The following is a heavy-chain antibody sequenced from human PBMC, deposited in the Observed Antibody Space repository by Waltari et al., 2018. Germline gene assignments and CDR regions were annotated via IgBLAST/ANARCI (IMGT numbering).Heavy chain of an antibody. CDR1: GISFSASV. Sequence: QVQLVESGGGVVQPGKSLRLSCRVSGISFSASVMHWIRQAPGKGLEWLESISHVGDRQVYTASVKGRFTIARDTSTKMLFLQMNNLRRNDTGVYFCAGTMTAFMDSWGQGTLVTVAS. V-gene: IGHV3-30*03. CDR3: AGTMTAFMDS. CDR2: ISHVGDRQ. D-gene: IGHD2-21*02. J-gene: IGHJ4*02.